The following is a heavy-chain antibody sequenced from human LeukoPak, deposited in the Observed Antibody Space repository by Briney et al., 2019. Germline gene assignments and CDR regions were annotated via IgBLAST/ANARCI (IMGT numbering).Heavy chain of an antibody. CDR1: GFTFSSYG. Sequence: GGSLRLSCAASGFTFSSYGMHWVLQAPGKGLEWVAVIWYDGSNKYYADSVKGRFTISRDNSKNTLYLQMNSLRAEDTAVYYCAKGDGVVTYFDYWGQGTLVTVSS. D-gene: IGHD4-23*01. J-gene: IGHJ4*02. V-gene: IGHV3-33*06. CDR3: AKGDGVVTYFDY. CDR2: IWYDGSNK.